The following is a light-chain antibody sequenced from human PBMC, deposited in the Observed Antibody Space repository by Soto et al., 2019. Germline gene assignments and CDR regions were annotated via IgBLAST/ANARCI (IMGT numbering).Light chain of an antibody. CDR3: AAWDDSLSGWV. Sequence: QSVLTQPPSASGTPGQRVTISCSGSSSNIGSNYVYWYQQLPGTAPKLLIQSNNQRPSGVPDRFSGSKSGTSASLAISGLRSEDEADYYCAAWDDSLSGWVFGGGTKVTVL. CDR2: SNN. V-gene: IGLV1-47*02. J-gene: IGLJ3*02. CDR1: SSNIGSNY.